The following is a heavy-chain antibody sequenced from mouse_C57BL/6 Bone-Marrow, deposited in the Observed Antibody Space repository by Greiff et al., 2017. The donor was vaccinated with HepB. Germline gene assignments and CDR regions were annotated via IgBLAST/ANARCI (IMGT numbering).Heavy chain of an antibody. CDR1: GYSITSGYY. Sequence: ESGPGLVKPSQSLSLTCSVTGYSITSGYYWNWIRQFPGNKLEWMGYISYDGSNNYNPSLKNRISITRYTSKNQFFLKLNSVTTEDTATYYCARGSSYGFAYWGQGTLVTVSA. CDR3: ARGSSYGFAY. V-gene: IGHV3-6*01. CDR2: ISYDGSN. D-gene: IGHD1-1*01. J-gene: IGHJ3*01.